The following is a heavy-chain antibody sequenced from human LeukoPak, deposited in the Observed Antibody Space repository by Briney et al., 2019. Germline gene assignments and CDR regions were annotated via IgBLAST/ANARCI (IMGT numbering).Heavy chain of an antibody. V-gene: IGHV3-9*01. CDR1: GFTFDDYA. D-gene: IGHD3-9*01. Sequence: PGRSLRLSCAASGFTFDDYAMHWVRQAPGKGLEWVSGISWNSGSIGYADSVKGRFTISRDNAKYSLYLQMNSLRAEDTALYYCAKDNYDILTGFDYWGQGTLVTVSS. CDR3: AKDNYDILTGFDY. J-gene: IGHJ4*02. CDR2: ISWNSGSI.